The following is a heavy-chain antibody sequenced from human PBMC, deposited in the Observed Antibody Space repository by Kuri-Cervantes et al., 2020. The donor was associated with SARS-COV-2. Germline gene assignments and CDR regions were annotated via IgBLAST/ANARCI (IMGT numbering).Heavy chain of an antibody. J-gene: IGHJ4*02. D-gene: IGHD2-21*01. CDR3: ARGRVGVQDF. CDR1: GFTFNNYA. V-gene: IGHV3-30-3*01. CDR2: TSYDGTPK. Sequence: LSLTCAASGFTFNNYAMHWVRQTPGEGLEWVAITSYDGTPKYYADSVKGRFTISRDNSKNTLYLQMNNLRGDDTAVHFCARGRVGVQDFWGQGTLVTVSS.